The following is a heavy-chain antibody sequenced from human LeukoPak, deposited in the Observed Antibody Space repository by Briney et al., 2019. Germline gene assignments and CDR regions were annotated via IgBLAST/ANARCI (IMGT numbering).Heavy chain of an antibody. CDR3: ARRGRARGYYYYYMDV. CDR2: IYYSGST. J-gene: IGHJ6*03. CDR1: GGSISSSSYY. V-gene: IGHV4-39*07. Sequence: SETLSLTCTVSGGSISSSSYYWGWIRQPPGKGLEWIGSIYYSGSTYYNPSLKSRVTISVDTSKNQFSLKLSSVTAADTAVYYCARRGRARGYYYYYMDVWGKGTTVTISS.